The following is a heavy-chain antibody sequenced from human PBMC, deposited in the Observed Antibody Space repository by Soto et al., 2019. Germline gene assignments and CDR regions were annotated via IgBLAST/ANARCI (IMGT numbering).Heavy chain of an antibody. CDR1: GGTFSSYA. V-gene: IGHV1-69*13. CDR2: IIPIFGTA. Sequence: SVKVSCKASGGTFSSYAISWVRQAPGQGLEWMGGIIPIFGTANYAQKFQGRVTITADESTSTAYMELSSLRSEDTAVYYCARNRRQLLIPHYYYYYGMDVWGQGTTVTVSS. J-gene: IGHJ6*02. D-gene: IGHD2-2*01. CDR3: ARNRRQLLIPHYYYYYGMDV.